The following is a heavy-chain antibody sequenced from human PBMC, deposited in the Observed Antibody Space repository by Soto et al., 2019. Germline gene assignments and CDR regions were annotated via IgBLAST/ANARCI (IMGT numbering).Heavy chain of an antibody. J-gene: IGHJ6*03. Sequence: GGSLRLSCATSGFIFSNSAMTWARQAPGKGLEWVSAISGSGGSTYYADSVKGRFTISRDNSKNTLYLQMNSLRAEDTAVYYCAKDILSRANDYGDPIHMYVWSRGTTVTVSS. V-gene: IGHV3-23*01. CDR2: ISGSGGST. CDR3: AKDILSRANDYGDPIHMYV. D-gene: IGHD4-17*01. CDR1: GFIFSNSA.